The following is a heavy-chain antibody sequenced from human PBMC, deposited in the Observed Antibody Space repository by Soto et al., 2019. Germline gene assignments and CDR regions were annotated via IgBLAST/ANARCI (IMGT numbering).Heavy chain of an antibody. J-gene: IGHJ4*02. CDR2: IYFNGNT. CDR1: AASFSKYY. CDR3: ASVTFGGIVLAH. V-gene: IGHV4-59*01. Sequence: ETLSLTCTVSAASFSKYYWTWVRQPAGKGLEWIGYIYFNGNTKYNPSLEGRLTISIDTSKKEFSLKLTSVTAADAAVYYCASVTFGGIVLAHWGQGTLVTVSS. D-gene: IGHD3-16*01.